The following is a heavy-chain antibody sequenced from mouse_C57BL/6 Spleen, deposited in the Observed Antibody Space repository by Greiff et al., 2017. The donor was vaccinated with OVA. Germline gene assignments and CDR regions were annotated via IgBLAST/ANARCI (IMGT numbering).Heavy chain of an antibody. CDR3: ARKRYDYDGRFAY. J-gene: IGHJ3*01. D-gene: IGHD2-4*01. Sequence: EVKLMESGPELVKPGASVKIPCKASGYTFTDYNMDWVKQSHGKSLEWIGDINPNNGGTIYNQKFKGKATLTVDKSSSTAYMELRSLTSEDTAVYYCARKRYDYDGRFAYWGQGTLVTVSA. CDR2: INPNNGGT. CDR1: GYTFTDYN. V-gene: IGHV1-18*01.